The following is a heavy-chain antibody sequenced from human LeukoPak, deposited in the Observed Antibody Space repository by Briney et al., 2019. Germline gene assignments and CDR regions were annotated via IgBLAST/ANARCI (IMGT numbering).Heavy chain of an antibody. V-gene: IGHV3-48*01. CDR2: ISSSSSTI. D-gene: IGHD3-10*01. Sequence: GGSLRLSCAASGFTFSSYSMNWVRQAPGKGLEWVSYISSSSSTIYYADSVKGRFTISRDNAKNSLYLQTNSLRAEDTAVCYCASPVMVRGVKYSDYWGQGTLVTVSS. CDR1: GFTFSSYS. CDR3: ASPVMVRGVKYSDY. J-gene: IGHJ4*02.